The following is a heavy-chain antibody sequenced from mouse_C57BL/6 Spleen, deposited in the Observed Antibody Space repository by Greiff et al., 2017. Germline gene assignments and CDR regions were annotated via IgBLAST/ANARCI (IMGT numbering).Heavy chain of an antibody. J-gene: IGHJ2*01. CDR3: AITVVIGTFDY. D-gene: IGHD1-1*01. CDR2: LYPGDGDT. CDR1: GYAFSSYW. V-gene: IGHV1-80*01. Sequence: QVQLQQSGAELVKPGASVKISCKASGYAFSSYWMNWVKQRPGKGLEWIGQLYPGDGDTNYNGKFKGKATLTADKSSSTAYMQLSSLTSEDSAVYFCAITVVIGTFDYWGQGTTLTVSS.